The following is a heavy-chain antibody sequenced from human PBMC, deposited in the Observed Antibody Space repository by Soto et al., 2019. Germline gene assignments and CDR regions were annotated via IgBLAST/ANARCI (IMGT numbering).Heavy chain of an antibody. J-gene: IGHJ4*02. CDR3: AGLSNVDTAMVTPPYYFDY. CDR2: IIPIFGTA. D-gene: IGHD5-18*01. CDR1: AGTFRSYS. V-gene: IGHV1-69*13. Sequence: SVKLSCKASAGTFRSYSISWVRQAPGQGLEWMGGIIPIFGTANYAQKFQGRVTITADESTSTAYMELSSLRSEDTAVYYCAGLSNVDTAMVTPPYYFDYWCQGTLVTVAS.